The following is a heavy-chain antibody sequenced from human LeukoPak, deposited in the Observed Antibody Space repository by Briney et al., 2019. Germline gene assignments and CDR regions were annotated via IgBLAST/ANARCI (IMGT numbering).Heavy chain of an antibody. D-gene: IGHD1-1*01. CDR1: GGTFSSYA. J-gene: IGHJ3*02. CDR3: ARETGTDAFDI. CDR2: IIPILGIA. Sequence: SVKVSCKASGGTFSSYAISWVRQAPGQGLEWMGRIIPILGIANYAQKFQGRVTITAGKSTSTAYMELSSLRSEDTAVYYCARETGTDAFDIWGQGTMVTVSS. V-gene: IGHV1-69*04.